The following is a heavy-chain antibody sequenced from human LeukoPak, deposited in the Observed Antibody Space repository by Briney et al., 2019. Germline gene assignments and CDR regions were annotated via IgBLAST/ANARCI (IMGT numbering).Heavy chain of an antibody. CDR3: AKSDSGYDFPFDY. V-gene: IGHV3-23*01. Sequence: GGSLRLSCAASGFTFSSYALSWVRQAPGEGLEWVSAISGSGGSTYYADSVKGRFTISRDNSKNTLYLQMNSLRAEDTAVYYCAKSDSGYDFPFDYWGQGTLVTVSS. CDR1: GFTFSSYA. J-gene: IGHJ4*02. CDR2: ISGSGGST. D-gene: IGHD5-12*01.